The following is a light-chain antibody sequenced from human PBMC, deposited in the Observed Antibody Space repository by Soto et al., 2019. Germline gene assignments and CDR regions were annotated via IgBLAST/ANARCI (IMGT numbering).Light chain of an antibody. J-gene: IGLJ2*01. Sequence: QSVLTQPPSASGTPGQGVTISCSGSHSNIGSNTVTWYRQLPGTAPKLLIYGTYRRPSGVPDRFSGSRSGTSASLAISGLQSEYEADYYCAVWDDSLSGELFGGGTKLTVL. CDR3: AVWDDSLSGEL. CDR1: HSNIGSNT. CDR2: GTY. V-gene: IGLV1-44*01.